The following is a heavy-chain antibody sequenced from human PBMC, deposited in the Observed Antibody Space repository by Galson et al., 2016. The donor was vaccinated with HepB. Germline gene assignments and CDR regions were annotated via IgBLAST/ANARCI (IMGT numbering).Heavy chain of an antibody. CDR1: GITFSTYS. CDR2: ISSSGIYI. CDR3: ANTPGYCSSTSCYSHDY. J-gene: IGHJ4*02. V-gene: IGHV3-21*01. D-gene: IGHD2-2*02. Sequence: SLRLSCAASGITFSTYSMNWVRQAPGKGLEWVSSISSSGIYIYYADSVKGRFTISRDNAKNSLYLQMNSLRAEDTAVYYCANTPGYCSSTSCYSHDYWGQGTLVTVSS.